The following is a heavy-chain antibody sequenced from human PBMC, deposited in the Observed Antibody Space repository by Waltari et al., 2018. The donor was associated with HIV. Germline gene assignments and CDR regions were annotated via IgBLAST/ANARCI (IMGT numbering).Heavy chain of an antibody. CDR1: GFTCSNYD. J-gene: IGHJ6*02. V-gene: IGHV3-30*18. D-gene: IGHD3-3*01. CDR2: VSCAGIA. Sequence: QVQLVESGGGVVQPGRSLRLCCAAAGFTCSNYDRKGGRQDPGRGLEWVAVVSCAGIAYYADSLRGRFTISRDTPEDTLYLQINSLRADDTAVYYCAKDWRSGYYTGRSYALDVWGQGTTVTVSS. CDR3: AKDWRSGYYTGRSYALDV.